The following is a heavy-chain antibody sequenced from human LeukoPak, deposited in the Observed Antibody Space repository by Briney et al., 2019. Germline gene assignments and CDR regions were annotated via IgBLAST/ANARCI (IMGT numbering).Heavy chain of an antibody. Sequence: GRSLRLSCAASGFTFSNYGMQWVRQAPGKGLEWVSSISSSSSYIYYADSVKGRFTISRDNAMNSLYLQMNSLRAEDTAVYYCAGGYSGSYSYYYYGMDVWGQGTTVTVSS. CDR3: AGGYSGSYSYYYYGMDV. CDR2: ISSSSSYI. J-gene: IGHJ6*02. CDR1: GFTFSNYG. D-gene: IGHD1-26*01. V-gene: IGHV3-21*01.